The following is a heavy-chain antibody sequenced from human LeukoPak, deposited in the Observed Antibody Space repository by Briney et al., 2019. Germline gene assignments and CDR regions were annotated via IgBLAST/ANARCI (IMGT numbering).Heavy chain of an antibody. CDR1: GFSFSNYA. J-gene: IGHJ4*02. V-gene: IGHV3-23*01. Sequence: PGGSLRLSCAASGFSFSNYAMSWVRQAPGKSLEWVSGVSASGASTYSEDSVKGRFIISRDNSKNTVFLQMNSLRVEDTAVYYCARQHTAWYVDYWGQGILVTVSS. CDR3: ARQHTAWYVDY. CDR2: VSASGAST. D-gene: IGHD1-1*01.